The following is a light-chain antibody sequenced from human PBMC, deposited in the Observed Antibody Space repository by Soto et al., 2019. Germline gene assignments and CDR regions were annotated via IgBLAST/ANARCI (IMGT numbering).Light chain of an antibody. V-gene: IGKV3-20*01. CDR3: QQYGSSPRS. CDR2: AAS. J-gene: IGKJ4*01. Sequence: EIVLTQSPGTLSLSPGERATLSCRASQSVSSSYLASYQQKPGQAPRRLIYAASSRATGIPSRFSGSGSGTDFTLTISSLEPEDFAVYYCQQYGSSPRSFGGGTKLEIK. CDR1: QSVSSSY.